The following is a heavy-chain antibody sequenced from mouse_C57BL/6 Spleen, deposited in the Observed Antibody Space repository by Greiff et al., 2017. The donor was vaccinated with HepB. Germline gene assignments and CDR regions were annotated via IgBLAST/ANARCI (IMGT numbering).Heavy chain of an antibody. Sequence: QVQLQQSGAELVKPGASVKLSCKASGYTFTSYWMQWVKQRPGQGLEWIGMIHPNSGSTNYNEKFKSKATLTVDKSSSTAYMQLSSLTSEDSAVYYCARATKDSHYFFDYWGQGTTLTVSS. V-gene: IGHV1-64*01. D-gene: IGHD2-5*01. J-gene: IGHJ2*01. CDR2: IHPNSGST. CDR1: GYTFTSYW. CDR3: ARATKDSHYFFDY.